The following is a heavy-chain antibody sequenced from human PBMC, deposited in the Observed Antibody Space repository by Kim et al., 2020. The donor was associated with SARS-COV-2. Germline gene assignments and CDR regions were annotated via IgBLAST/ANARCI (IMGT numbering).Heavy chain of an antibody. V-gene: IGHV5-51*01. J-gene: IGHJ5*02. D-gene: IGHD3-16*01. Sequence: YGPSCQGMVTISADKSISTAYLRWSSLKASDTAMYYCARATRGEPSWFDPWGQGTLVTVSS. CDR3: ARATRGEPSWFDP.